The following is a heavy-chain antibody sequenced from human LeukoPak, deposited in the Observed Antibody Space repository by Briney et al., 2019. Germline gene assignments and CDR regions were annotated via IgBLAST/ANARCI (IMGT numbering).Heavy chain of an antibody. Sequence: GASVKVSCKASGYTFTSYGISWVRQAPGQGLELMGWINAYNGNTNYAHKFQGRGSLTRDLSTSTDYLELSSLRSEDKAVYYCARDISARDEAWWFDPWGQGTLVTVSS. CDR2: INAYNGNT. V-gene: IGHV1-18*01. J-gene: IGHJ5*02. CDR1: GYTFTSYG. CDR3: ARDISARDEAWWFDP. D-gene: IGHD5-24*01.